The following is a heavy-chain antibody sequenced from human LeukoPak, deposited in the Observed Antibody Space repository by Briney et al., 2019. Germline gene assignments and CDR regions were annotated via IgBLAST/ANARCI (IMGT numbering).Heavy chain of an antibody. V-gene: IGHV1-69*06. CDR3: ASYGASRVGNWFDP. Sequence: GASVKVSCKASGGTFSSYAISWVRQAPGQGLEWMGGIILIFGTANYAQKFQGRVTITADKSTSTAYMELSSLRSEDTAVYYCASYGASRVGNWFDPWGQGTLVTVSS. CDR1: GGTFSSYA. CDR2: IILIFGTA. D-gene: IGHD1-26*01. J-gene: IGHJ5*02.